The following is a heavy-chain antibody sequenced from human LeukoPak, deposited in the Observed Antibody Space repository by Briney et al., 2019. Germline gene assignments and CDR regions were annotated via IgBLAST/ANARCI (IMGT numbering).Heavy chain of an antibody. J-gene: IGHJ4*02. CDR3: ARDLYYYDSSGPFDY. CDR1: RGTFSSYA. Sequence: SVKVSCKASRGTFSSYAISWVRQAPGQGLEWMGGIIPIFGTANYAQKFQGRVTITADESTSTAYMELSSLRSEDTAVYYCARDLYYYDSSGPFDYWGQGTLVTVSS. V-gene: IGHV1-69*13. CDR2: IIPIFGTA. D-gene: IGHD3-22*01.